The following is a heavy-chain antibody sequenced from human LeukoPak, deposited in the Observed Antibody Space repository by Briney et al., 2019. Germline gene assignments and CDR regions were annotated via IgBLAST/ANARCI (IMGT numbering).Heavy chain of an antibody. CDR3: ARDYGSGSYPPIWGYFDY. Sequence: SVKVSCKASGGTFSSYAISWVRQAPGQGLEWMGGIIPIFGTANYAQKFQGRVTITTDESTSTDYMELSSLRSEDPAVYYCARDYGSGSYPPIWGYFDYWGQGTLVTVSS. CDR1: GGTFSSYA. V-gene: IGHV1-69*05. D-gene: IGHD3-10*01. CDR2: IIPIFGTA. J-gene: IGHJ4*02.